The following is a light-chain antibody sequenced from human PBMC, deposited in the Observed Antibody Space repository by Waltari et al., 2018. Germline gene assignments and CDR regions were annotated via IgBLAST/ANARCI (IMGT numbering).Light chain of an antibody. V-gene: IGKV3-20*01. Sequence: VLTQSPGTLSLSPGERAPLSCRASQSLTKRYLAWYQQKPGQSPRLLIYGASSRAASIPDRFSGSGSGTDFTLTISRLEPEDFAVYYCQQYGSSVLYTFGQGTKLEIK. J-gene: IGKJ2*01. CDR3: QQYGSSVLYT. CDR2: GAS. CDR1: QSLTKRY.